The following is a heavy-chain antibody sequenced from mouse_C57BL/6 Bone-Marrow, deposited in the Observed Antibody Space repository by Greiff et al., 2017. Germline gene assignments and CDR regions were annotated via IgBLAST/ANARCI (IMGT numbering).Heavy chain of an antibody. CDR2: FHPYNGDT. J-gene: IGHJ2*01. D-gene: IGHD1-1*02. Sequence: QVQLQQSGAELVKPGASVKLSCKASGYTFTTYSIQWVKQRPGKSLEWIGKFHPYNGDTKYNEKFKGKATLTVEKSSSTAYLQLSRLTSDDSAVYYYARKRIGICFDYWGQGTTLTVSS. CDR1: GYTFTTYS. V-gene: IGHV1-47*01. CDR3: ARKRIGICFDY.